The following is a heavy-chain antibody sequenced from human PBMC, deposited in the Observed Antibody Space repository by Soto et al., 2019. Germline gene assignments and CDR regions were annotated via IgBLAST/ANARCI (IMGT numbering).Heavy chain of an antibody. CDR3: TTQPFNWNDEGGH. Sequence: GGSLRLSCATSGFSFINAWMNWVRQAPGKGLEWVGRIKNRFDGGTSDYAAPVKGRFIISRDDSKNIMYLQMNSLTIGDTAMYYCTTQPFNWNDEGGHWGPGTLVTVSS. CDR2: IKNRFDGGTS. V-gene: IGHV3-15*07. D-gene: IGHD1-1*01. CDR1: GFSFINAW. J-gene: IGHJ4*02.